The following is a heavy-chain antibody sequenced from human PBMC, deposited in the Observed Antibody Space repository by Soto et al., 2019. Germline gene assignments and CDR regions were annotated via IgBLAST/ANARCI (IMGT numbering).Heavy chain of an antibody. CDR2: ISYDGSNK. CDR3: ARGNGQWLPHAFDI. V-gene: IGHV3-30-3*01. CDR1: GFTFSSYA. D-gene: IGHD6-19*01. Sequence: GGSLRLSCAASGFTFSSYAMHWVRQAPGKGLEWVAVISYDGSNKYYADSVKGRFTISRDNSKNTLYLQMNSLRAEDTAVYYCARGNGQWLPHAFDIWGQGTMVTVSS. J-gene: IGHJ3*02.